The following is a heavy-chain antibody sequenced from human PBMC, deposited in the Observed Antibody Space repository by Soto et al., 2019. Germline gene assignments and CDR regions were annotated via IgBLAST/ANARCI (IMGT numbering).Heavy chain of an antibody. CDR3: ARHEALEYSSSSIIY. J-gene: IGHJ4*02. D-gene: IGHD6-6*01. CDR2: IDPSDSYT. Sequence: ESLKISCKGSGYSFTSYWISWVRQMPGKGLEWMGRIDPSDSYTNYSPSFQGHVTISADKSISTAYLQWSSLKASDTAMYYCARHEALEYSSSSIIYWGQGTLVTVSS. CDR1: GYSFTSYW. V-gene: IGHV5-10-1*01.